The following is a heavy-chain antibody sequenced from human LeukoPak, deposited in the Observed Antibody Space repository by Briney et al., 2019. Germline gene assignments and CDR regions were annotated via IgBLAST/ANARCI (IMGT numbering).Heavy chain of an antibody. CDR3: TRDSGTTGEVKFDP. CDR1: GGSISSYY. CDR2: IYSSGTI. V-gene: IGHV4-4*07. Sequence: SETLSLTCSVSGGSISSYYWSWIRQPAGKGLEWIGRIYSSGTITYNPSLQSRVTMSVDTSKNEFSLKISSVTAADTAVYYCTRDSGTTGEVKFDPWGQGTLVAVSS. J-gene: IGHJ5*02. D-gene: IGHD3-10*01.